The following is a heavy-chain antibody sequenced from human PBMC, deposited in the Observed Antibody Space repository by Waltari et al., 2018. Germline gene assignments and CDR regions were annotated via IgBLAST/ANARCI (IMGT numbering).Heavy chain of an antibody. CDR1: GFPFSSYC. V-gene: IGHV3-30*18. J-gene: IGHJ4*02. D-gene: IGHD2-15*01. CDR3: AKDFLPTNGGRFDY. CDR2: IWYDGSNK. Sequence: QVQLVESGGGVVQPGRSLRLSCAASGFPFSSYCMHWVRQAPGKGLEWVAVIWYDGSNKYYADSVKGRFTISRDNSKNTLYLQMNSLRAEDTAVYYCAKDFLPTNGGRFDYWGQGTLVTVSS.